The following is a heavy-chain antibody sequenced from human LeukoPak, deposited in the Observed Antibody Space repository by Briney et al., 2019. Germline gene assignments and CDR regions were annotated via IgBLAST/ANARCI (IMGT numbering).Heavy chain of an antibody. J-gene: IGHJ4*02. V-gene: IGHV4-4*07. CDR2: IYASGNT. CDR1: GGSISSYY. Sequence: SETLSLTCTVSGGSISSYYWSWIRQPAGKGLEWIGRIYASGNTDYNPSLKSRVTMSVDTSKNLFALKLSSVTAADTAVYYCARQGVATAIDYWGQGTLVTVSS. D-gene: IGHD2-21*02. CDR3: ARQGVATAIDY.